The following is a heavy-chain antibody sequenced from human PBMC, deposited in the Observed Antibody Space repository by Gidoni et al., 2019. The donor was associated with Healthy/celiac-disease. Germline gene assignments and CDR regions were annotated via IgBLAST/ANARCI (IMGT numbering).Heavy chain of an antibody. D-gene: IGHD3-22*01. CDR2: INAGNGNT. CDR1: GYTFTSYA. J-gene: IGHJ4*02. V-gene: IGHV1-3*01. CDR3: AISTITMIVGFDY. Sequence: QVQLVQSGAEVKKPGASVKVSCKASGYTFTSYAMHWVRQAPGQRLDWMGWINAGNGNTKYSQKFQGRVTITRDTSASTAYMELSSLRSEDTAVYYCAISTITMIVGFDYWGQGTLVTVSS.